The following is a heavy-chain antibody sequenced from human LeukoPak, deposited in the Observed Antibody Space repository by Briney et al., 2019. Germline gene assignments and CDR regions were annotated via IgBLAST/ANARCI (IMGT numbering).Heavy chain of an antibody. CDR1: GFTFSNYS. D-gene: IGHD3-10*01. Sequence: PGGSLRLSCAASGFTFSNYSMNWVRQAPGKGLEWVSSISSNSSYISYADSVKGRFTISRDNAKNSLYLQMNSLRAEDTAVYYCTTLSYYYGSGSYSYWGQGTLVTVSS. V-gene: IGHV3-21*01. CDR2: ISSNSSYI. CDR3: TTLSYYYGSGSYSY. J-gene: IGHJ4*02.